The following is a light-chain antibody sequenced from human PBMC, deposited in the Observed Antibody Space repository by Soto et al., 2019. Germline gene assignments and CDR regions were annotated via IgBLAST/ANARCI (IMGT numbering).Light chain of an antibody. Sequence: DIVMTQSPDSLAVSLGERATINCKSSQSVFYSSNNKNYLAWYQQKPGQPPKLLIYWASTRDSGVPDRFSGSGSWTDFTLTISSLQAEDVAVYYCQQYYSNPPLFTFGPGTKVDIK. J-gene: IGKJ3*01. V-gene: IGKV4-1*01. CDR3: QQYYSNPPLFT. CDR2: WAS. CDR1: QSVFYSSNNKNY.